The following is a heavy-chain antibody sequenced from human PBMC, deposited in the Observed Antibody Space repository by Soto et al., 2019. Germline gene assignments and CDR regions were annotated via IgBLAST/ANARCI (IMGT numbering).Heavy chain of an antibody. CDR2: FDPEDGET. J-gene: IGHJ3*02. CDR1: GYTLTELS. V-gene: IGHV1-24*01. CDR3: ATYAGRGNMIPGYFDI. D-gene: IGHD3-22*01. Sequence: ASVKVSCKVSGYTLTELSMHWVRQAPGKGLEWMGGFDPEDGETIYAQKFQGRVTMTEDTSTDTAYMELSSLRSEDTAVYYCATYAGRGNMIPGYFDIWGQGTMSTVSS.